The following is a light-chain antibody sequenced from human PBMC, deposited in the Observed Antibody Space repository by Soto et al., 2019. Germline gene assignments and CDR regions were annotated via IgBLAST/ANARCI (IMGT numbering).Light chain of an antibody. J-gene: IGKJ2*01. Sequence: AIRMTQSPSSLSASTGDRVTITCRASQGISSYLAWYQQKPGKAPKLLTYATSTLQSGVPSRISGSGSGTDLTLTISCLQSEDFTTYYCQQYYSYPYTFGQGTKLEIK. CDR2: ATS. CDR3: QQYYSYPYT. V-gene: IGKV1-8*01. CDR1: QGISSY.